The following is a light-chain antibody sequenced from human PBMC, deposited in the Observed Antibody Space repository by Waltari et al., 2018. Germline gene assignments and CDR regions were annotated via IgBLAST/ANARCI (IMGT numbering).Light chain of an antibody. CDR3: MQALQTPLT. Sequence: DIVMTQTPLSLPVTPGEPASISCRSSQSLLHSNGNTYLYWYQQKQGQPPRLLIYRVSNRFSGVPDRFSGSGSGTDFTLKISRVEAEDVGIYYCMQALQTPLTFGGGTKVEIK. CDR2: RVS. CDR1: QSLLHSNGNTY. V-gene: IGKV2-29*02. J-gene: IGKJ4*01.